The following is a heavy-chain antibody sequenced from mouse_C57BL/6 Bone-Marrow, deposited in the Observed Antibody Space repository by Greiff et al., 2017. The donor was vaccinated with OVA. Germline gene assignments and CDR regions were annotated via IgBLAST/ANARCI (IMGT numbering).Heavy chain of an antibody. CDR3: AREDYDGGAWFAY. CDR2: IDPSDSYT. D-gene: IGHD2-4*01. J-gene: IGHJ3*01. Sequence: QVQLKQPGAELVMPGASVKLSCKASGYTFTSYWMHWVKQRPGQGLEWIGEIDPSDSYTNYNQKFKGKSTLTVDKSSSTAYMQLSSLTSEDSAVYYCAREDYDGGAWFAYWGQGTLVTVSA. V-gene: IGHV1-69*01. CDR1: GYTFTSYW.